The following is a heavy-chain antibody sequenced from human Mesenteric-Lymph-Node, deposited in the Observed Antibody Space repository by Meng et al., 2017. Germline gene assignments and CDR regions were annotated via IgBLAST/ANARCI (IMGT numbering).Heavy chain of an antibody. CDR3: ARGLYGGYYDCLGY. Sequence: AGSLRLSCAASGFTFSSYWMSWVRQAPGKGLEWVANIKQDGSEKYYVDSVKGRFTISRDNAKNSLYLQMNSLRAEDTAVYYCARGLYGGYYDCLGYWGQGTLVTVSS. J-gene: IGHJ4*02. D-gene: IGHD3-16*01. V-gene: IGHV3-7*01. CDR2: IKQDGSEK. CDR1: GFTFSSYW.